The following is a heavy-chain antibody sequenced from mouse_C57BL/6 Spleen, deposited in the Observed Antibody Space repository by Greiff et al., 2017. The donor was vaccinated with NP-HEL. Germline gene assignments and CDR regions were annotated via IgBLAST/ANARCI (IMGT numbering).Heavy chain of an antibody. Sequence: QVQLQQPGAELVKPGASVKVSCKASGYTFTSYWMHWVKQRPGQGLEWIGRIHPSDSDTNYNQKFKGKATLTVDKSSSTAYMQLSSLTSEDSAVYYCAIWITTVPSFAYWGQGTLVTVSA. D-gene: IGHD1-1*01. CDR3: AIWITTVPSFAY. V-gene: IGHV1-74*01. J-gene: IGHJ3*01. CDR2: IHPSDSDT. CDR1: GYTFTSYW.